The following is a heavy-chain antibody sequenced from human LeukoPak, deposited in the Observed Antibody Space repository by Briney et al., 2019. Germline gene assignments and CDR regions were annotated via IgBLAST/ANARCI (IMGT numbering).Heavy chain of an antibody. CDR3: ASLEGIIATAGTPGDY. V-gene: IGHV3-7*01. J-gene: IGHJ4*02. CDR2: INQDGSEK. Sequence: GGFLRLSCAASGFTFSSYWMNWVRQAPGKGLEWVANINQDGSEKYYVDSVKGRFTISRDNAKNSLYLQMNSLRAEDTAVYCCASLEGIIATAGTPGDYWGQGTLVTVSS. CDR1: GFTFSSYW. D-gene: IGHD6-13*01.